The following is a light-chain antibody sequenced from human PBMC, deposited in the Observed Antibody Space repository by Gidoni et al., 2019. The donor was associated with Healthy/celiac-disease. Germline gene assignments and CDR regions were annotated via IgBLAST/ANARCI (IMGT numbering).Light chain of an antibody. CDR1: QSVSSSY. CDR3: QQYGSSPPNS. CDR2: GAS. Sequence: EIVLTQSPGTLSLSPGERATLSCRASQSVSSSYLAWYQQKPGQAPRLLIDGASSRATGIPDRFSGSGSGTDFTLPISRLEPEDFAVYYCQQYGSSPPNSFGQGTKLEIK. J-gene: IGKJ2*03. V-gene: IGKV3-20*01.